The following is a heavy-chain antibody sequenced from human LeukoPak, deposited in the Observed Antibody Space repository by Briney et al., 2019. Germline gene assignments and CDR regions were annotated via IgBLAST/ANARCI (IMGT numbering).Heavy chain of an antibody. J-gene: IGHJ4*02. Sequence: ASVKVSCKASGYSFTSYGISWVRQAPGQGLEWMGWMSAYNGNTNYAQILQGRATMTTDTSTSTAYMELRSLRYDDTAVYYCAREDSSGWSHFDYWGQGTLVTVSS. D-gene: IGHD6-19*01. V-gene: IGHV1-18*01. CDR1: GYSFTSYG. CDR3: AREDSSGWSHFDY. CDR2: MSAYNGNT.